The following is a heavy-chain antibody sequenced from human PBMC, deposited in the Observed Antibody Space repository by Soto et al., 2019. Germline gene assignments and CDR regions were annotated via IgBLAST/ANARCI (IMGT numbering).Heavy chain of an antibody. D-gene: IGHD5-18*01. V-gene: IGHV3-21*01. Sequence: PGGSLRLSCAASDFTFSSYSMNWVRQAPGKGLEWVSSISSSSSYIYYADSVKGRFTISRDNAKNSLYLHMNSLRAEDTAVYYCARDPGVSLGYSYGPHFDYWGQGTLVTVSS. CDR3: ARDPGVSLGYSYGPHFDY. J-gene: IGHJ4*02. CDR1: DFTFSSYS. CDR2: ISSSSSYI.